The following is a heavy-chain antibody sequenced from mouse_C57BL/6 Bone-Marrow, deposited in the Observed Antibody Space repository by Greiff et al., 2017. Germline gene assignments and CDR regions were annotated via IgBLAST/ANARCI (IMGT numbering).Heavy chain of an antibody. CDR3: TTRGGYYFDY. CDR1: GFNIKDDY. Sequence: EVQLQQSGAELVRPGASVKLSCTASGFNIKDDYMHWVKQRPEQGLEWIGWIDPGNGDTEYASKFQGKATITADTSSNTAYLQLSSLTSEDTAVYYCTTRGGYYFDYWGQGTTLTVSA. CDR2: IDPGNGDT. J-gene: IGHJ2*01. V-gene: IGHV14-4*01.